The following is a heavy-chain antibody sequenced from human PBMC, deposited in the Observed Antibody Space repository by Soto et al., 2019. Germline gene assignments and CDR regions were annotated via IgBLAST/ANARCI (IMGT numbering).Heavy chain of an antibody. CDR2: INPSGGRT. J-gene: IGHJ6*02. CDR3: AREKASTSPLNHYYYAMDV. V-gene: IGHV1-46*01. Sequence: ASVKVSCKSSGYTFINYYVHWVRQAPGQGLEWMGMINPSGGRTTYPQKFQGRVTMTRDTSTSTVYVELSSLRSDDTAVFYCAREKASTSPLNHYYYAMDVWGQGTTVTVSS. CDR1: GYTFINYY.